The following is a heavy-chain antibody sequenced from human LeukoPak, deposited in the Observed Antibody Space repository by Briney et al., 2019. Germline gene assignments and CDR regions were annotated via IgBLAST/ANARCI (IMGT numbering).Heavy chain of an antibody. CDR2: INAGNGNT. CDR1: GYIFTNYA. CDR3: AREGHASGNYFNGWFDP. J-gene: IGHJ5*02. V-gene: IGHV1-3*01. Sequence: ASVKVSCKASGYIFTNYAIHWVRQAPGQRLEWMGWINAGNGNTKYSQKFQGRVSITRDTPANTVYMELSSLRSEDTAVYYCAREGHASGNYFNGWFDPWGQGTLVTVSS. D-gene: IGHD3-10*01.